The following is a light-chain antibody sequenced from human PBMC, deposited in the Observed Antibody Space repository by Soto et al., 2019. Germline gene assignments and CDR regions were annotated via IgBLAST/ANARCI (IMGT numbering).Light chain of an antibody. CDR3: QQYKNWPPWT. CDR1: QSVRSN. CDR2: DAS. V-gene: IGKV3-15*01. Sequence: EIVMTQSPATLSVSPGERATLSCTASQSVRSNLAWYQQKPGQAPRLLIYDASTRATGIPARFSGSGSGTEFTLTISSLQSEDFAVYYCQQYKNWPPWTFGQGTKVDIK. J-gene: IGKJ1*01.